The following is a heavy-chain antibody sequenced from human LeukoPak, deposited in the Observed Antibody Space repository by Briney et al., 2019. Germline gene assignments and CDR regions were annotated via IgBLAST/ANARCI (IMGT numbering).Heavy chain of an antibody. CDR3: ASGIGAAADYFYYYMDV. CDR1: GGSFGGYY. J-gene: IGHJ6*03. Sequence: SETLSLTCAISGGSFGGYYWSYIRQPSGKGLEWIGEIKHSGNTYYNPSLMSRVTISLDTSKNQFSLKLSSVTAADTAVYYCASGIGAAADYFYYYMDVWGKGTTVTVSS. CDR2: IKHSGNT. V-gene: IGHV4-34*01. D-gene: IGHD6-13*01.